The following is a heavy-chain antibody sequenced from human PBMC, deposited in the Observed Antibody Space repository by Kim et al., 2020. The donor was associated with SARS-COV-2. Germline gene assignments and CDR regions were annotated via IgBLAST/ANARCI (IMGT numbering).Heavy chain of an antibody. CDR2: IKQDGSEK. Sequence: GGSLRLSCAASGFTFSSYWMSWVRQAPGKGLEWVANIKQDGSEKYYVDSVKGRFTISRDNAKNSLYLQMNSLRAEDTAVYYCARDSGPEYRYYDILTGYYDAFDIWGQGTMVTVSS. D-gene: IGHD3-9*01. CDR1: GFTFSSYW. V-gene: IGHV3-7*01. J-gene: IGHJ3*02. CDR3: ARDSGPEYRYYDILTGYYDAFDI.